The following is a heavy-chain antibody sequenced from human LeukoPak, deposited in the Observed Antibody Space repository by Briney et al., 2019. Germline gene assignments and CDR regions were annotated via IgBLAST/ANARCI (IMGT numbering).Heavy chain of an antibody. CDR1: GFTFTNYA. CDR2: ISNSGETT. CDR3: ARGLWWSKYYFDY. J-gene: IGHJ4*02. Sequence: GGTLILSCAASGFTFTNYAMSWVRQAPGKGLDFASSISNSGETTNYADSVKGRFTISRDNSKNTLYLQMNSLRAEDTAVYYCARGLWWSKYYFDYWGQGTLVTVSS. V-gene: IGHV3-23*01. D-gene: IGHD2-21*01.